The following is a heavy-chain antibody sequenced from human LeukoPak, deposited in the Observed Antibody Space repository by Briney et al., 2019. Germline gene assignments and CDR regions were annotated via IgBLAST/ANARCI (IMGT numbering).Heavy chain of an antibody. CDR1: GYTFTGYY. Sequence: ASVKVSCKASGYTFTGYYMHWVRQAPGQGLEWMGWINPNSGGTNYAQKFQGRVTMTRDTSISTAYMELSRLRSDDTAVYYCARVIAAGTFVDYFDYWGQGTLVTVSS. CDR2: INPNSGGT. V-gene: IGHV1-2*02. D-gene: IGHD6-13*01. J-gene: IGHJ4*02. CDR3: ARVIAAGTFVDYFDY.